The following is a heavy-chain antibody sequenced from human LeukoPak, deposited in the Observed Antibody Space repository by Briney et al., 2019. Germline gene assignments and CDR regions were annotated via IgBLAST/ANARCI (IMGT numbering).Heavy chain of an antibody. CDR1: GFTFSSYW. J-gene: IGHJ6*02. V-gene: IGHV3-74*01. CDR3: ASLGYSKGYYYGMDV. CDR2: INSDGSST. Sequence: GGSLRLSCAASGFTFSSYWMHWIRQAPGKGLVWVSRINSDGSSTSYADSVKGRFTISRDNAKNTLYLQMNSLRAEDTALYYCASLGYSKGYYYGMDVWGQGTTVTVSS. D-gene: IGHD4-11*01.